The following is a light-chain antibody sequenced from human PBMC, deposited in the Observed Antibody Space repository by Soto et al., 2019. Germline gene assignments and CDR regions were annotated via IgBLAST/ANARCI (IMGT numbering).Light chain of an antibody. CDR2: KAS. CDR1: QSISNW. Sequence: DIQMTQSPSTLSASVGDRVTISCRASQSISNWLAWYQEKPGKAPKLLIYKASSLEGGVPSRFSGSGSGTEFTLTISSLQPDDYATYYCQQYNDYPYTFGLGTKLEIK. J-gene: IGKJ2*01. V-gene: IGKV1-5*03. CDR3: QQYNDYPYT.